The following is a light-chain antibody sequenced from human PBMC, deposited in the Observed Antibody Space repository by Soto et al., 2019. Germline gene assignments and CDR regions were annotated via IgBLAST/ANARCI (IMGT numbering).Light chain of an antibody. V-gene: IGKV1-5*01. J-gene: IGKJ3*01. Sequence: DIQMTQSPSTLSASVGDRVTITCRASQSISRSLAWYQQKPGKAPNLLIYDASSLESGVPSRFSGSGFGTEFTLTISSLQPDDFATYYCQHYHSYFLTVGPGTKVDIK. CDR3: QHYHSYFLT. CDR2: DAS. CDR1: QSISRS.